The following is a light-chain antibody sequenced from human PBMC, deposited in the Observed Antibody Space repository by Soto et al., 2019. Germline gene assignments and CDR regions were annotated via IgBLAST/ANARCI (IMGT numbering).Light chain of an antibody. J-gene: IGKJ1*01. CDR3: QQYGSSPPRT. CDR2: GAS. V-gene: IGKV3-20*01. Sequence: EIVLTQSPGILSLSPGERATLSCRASQSVSNDFLAWYQQKPGQAPRLLIYGASTRATDVPDRFSGSGSGADFTLSSSRLEPEDVAVYYCQQYGSSPPRTFGQGTKVEMK. CDR1: QSVSNDF.